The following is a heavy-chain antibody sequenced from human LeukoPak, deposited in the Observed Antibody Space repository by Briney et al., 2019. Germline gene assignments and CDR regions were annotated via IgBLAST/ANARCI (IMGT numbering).Heavy chain of an antibody. J-gene: IGHJ4*01. CDR2: INQNGGKT. Sequence: AGGSLRLSCAVSGFTFSDFWMNWVRRSPGKGLEWVASINQNGGKTSYVDSVKGRFTISRDNPKNSLYLQMSSLRAEDTAVYYCARDGTAPGLYFDLWGQGTLVIVSS. V-gene: IGHV3-7*01. D-gene: IGHD6-13*01. CDR1: GFTFSDFW. CDR3: ARDGTAPGLYFDL.